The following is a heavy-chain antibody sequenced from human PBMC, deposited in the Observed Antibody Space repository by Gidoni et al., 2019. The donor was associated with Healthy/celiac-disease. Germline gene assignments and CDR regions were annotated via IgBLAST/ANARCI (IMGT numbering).Heavy chain of an antibody. CDR1: GGTFSSYT. D-gene: IGHD3-10*01. CDR2: IVPIHGIA. CDR3: ARDKGTYGSGNWFDP. Sequence: QVQLVQSGAEVKKPGSSVKVSCKASGGTFSSYTNSWVRQAHGQGLEWMGRIVPIHGIANYAQNFQGRVTITADKSTSTAYMELSSLRSEDTAVYYCARDKGTYGSGNWFDPWGQGTLVTVSS. V-gene: IGHV1-69*08. J-gene: IGHJ5*02.